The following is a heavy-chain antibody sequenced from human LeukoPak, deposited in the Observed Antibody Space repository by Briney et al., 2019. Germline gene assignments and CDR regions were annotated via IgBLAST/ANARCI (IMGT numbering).Heavy chain of an antibody. J-gene: IGHJ4*02. CDR3: ARDAGYSYGRKSHFDY. CDR2: INPSDGST. CDR1: GYTFTSYY. V-gene: IGHV1-46*01. D-gene: IGHD5-18*01. Sequence: GASVKVSCKASGYTFTSYYMHWVRQAPGQGLEWMGIINPSDGSTSYAQKFQGRVTMTRDTSTSTVYMELSSLRSEDTAVYYCARDAGYSYGRKSHFDYWGQGTLVTVSS.